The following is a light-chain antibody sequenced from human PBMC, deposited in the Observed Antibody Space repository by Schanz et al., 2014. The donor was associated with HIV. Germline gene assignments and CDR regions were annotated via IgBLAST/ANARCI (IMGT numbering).Light chain of an antibody. J-gene: IGLJ3*02. Sequence: QSALTQPASVSGSPGQSITISCTGTSSDVGSYNLVSWYQQHPGKAPKLMIFEVNKRPSGISNRFSGSKSGNTASLTISGLQTEDEADYFCSSFAGRESHWVFGGGTKLTVL. CDR3: SSFAGRESHWV. V-gene: IGLV2-23*02. CDR1: SSDVGSYNL. CDR2: EVN.